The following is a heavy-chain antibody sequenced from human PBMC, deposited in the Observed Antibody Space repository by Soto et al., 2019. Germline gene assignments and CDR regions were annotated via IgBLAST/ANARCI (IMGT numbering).Heavy chain of an antibody. CDR3: ARQDQWITD. CDR2: VSYSGGT. D-gene: IGHD5-12*01. CDR1: GRPISSYY. V-gene: IGHV4-59*01. J-gene: IGHJ4*02. Sequence: PSETLSLTCTVSGRPISSYYWSWIRQPPGKGLEWIGYVSYSGGTNYNPSLKSRVTMSVDTSKNQFSLKLSSVTAAEKAVYYCARQDQWITDWGQGTLVTVSS.